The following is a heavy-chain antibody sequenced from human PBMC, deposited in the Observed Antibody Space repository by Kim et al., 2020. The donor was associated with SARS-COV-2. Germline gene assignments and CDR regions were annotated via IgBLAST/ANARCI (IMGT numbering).Heavy chain of an antibody. Sequence: GGSLRLSCAGSGFTFSSYSMHWVRQAPGKGLEWVSSITSSSTYIYYADSVKGRFTISRDNAKNSLSLQMNSLRAEDAAVYYCVRGGKYFDLWGRGTLVTVSS. CDR1: GFTFSSYS. V-gene: IGHV3-21*01. CDR3: VRGGKYFDL. D-gene: IGHD3-10*01. J-gene: IGHJ2*01. CDR2: ITSSSTYI.